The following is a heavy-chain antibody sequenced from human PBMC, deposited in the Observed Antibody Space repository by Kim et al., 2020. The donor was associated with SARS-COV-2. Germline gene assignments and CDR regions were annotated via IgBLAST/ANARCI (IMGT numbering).Heavy chain of an antibody. CDR3: TLSQGAFDI. J-gene: IGHJ3*02. CDR2: IRSKAYGGTT. V-gene: IGHV3-49*04. Sequence: GGSLRLSCTASGFTFGDYAMSWVRQAPGKGLEWVGFIRSKAYGGTTEYAASVKGRFTISRDDSKSIAYLQMNSLKTEDTAVYYCTLSQGAFDIWGQGTMVTVSS. CDR1: GFTFGDYA.